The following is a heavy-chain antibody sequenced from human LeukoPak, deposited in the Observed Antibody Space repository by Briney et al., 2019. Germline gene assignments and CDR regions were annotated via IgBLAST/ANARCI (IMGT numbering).Heavy chain of an antibody. J-gene: IGHJ5*02. D-gene: IGHD2-2*02. CDR1: GFTFSSYS. V-gene: IGHV3-21*01. CDR3: ARDRDIVVAPAAIGRSSYDP. CDR2: ISSSSSYI. Sequence: GGSLRLSCAASGFTFSSYSMNWVRQAPGKGLEWVSSISSSSSYIYYADSVKGRFTISRDNAKNSPYLQMNSLRAEDTAVYYCARDRDIVVAPAAIGRSSYDPWGQGTLVTVSS.